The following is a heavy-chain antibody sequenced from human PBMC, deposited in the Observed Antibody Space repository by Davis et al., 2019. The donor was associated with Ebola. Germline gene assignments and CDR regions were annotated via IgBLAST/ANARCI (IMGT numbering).Heavy chain of an antibody. D-gene: IGHD2-21*01. CDR1: GGTFSSYA. J-gene: IGHJ4*02. CDR2: INPSGGST. V-gene: IGHV1-46*01. Sequence: AASVKVSCKASGGTFSSYAISGVRQAPGQGLEWMGIINPSGGSTSYAQKFQGRVTMTRDTSTSTVYMELSSLRSEDTAVYYCARDLAYCGGDCLPWGQGTLVTVSS. CDR3: ARDLAYCGGDCLP.